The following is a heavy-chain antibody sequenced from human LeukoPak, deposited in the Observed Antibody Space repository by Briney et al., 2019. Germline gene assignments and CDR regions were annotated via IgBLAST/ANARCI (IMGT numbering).Heavy chain of an antibody. Sequence: GGSLRLSCAASGFIFSSYAMHWVRQAPGKGLEWVAVISYDGSNKYYADSVKGRFTISRDNSKNTLYLQMNSLRAEDTAVYYCARDLTGEHSSGYSYYFDYWGQGTLVTVSS. CDR2: ISYDGSNK. J-gene: IGHJ4*02. V-gene: IGHV3-30-3*01. CDR1: GFIFSSYA. CDR3: ARDLTGEHSSGYSYYFDY. D-gene: IGHD3-22*01.